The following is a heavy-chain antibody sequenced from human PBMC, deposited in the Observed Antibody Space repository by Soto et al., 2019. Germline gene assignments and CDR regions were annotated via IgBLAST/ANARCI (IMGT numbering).Heavy chain of an antibody. D-gene: IGHD6-13*01. CDR1: GFTFSSYA. Sequence: GGSLRLSCAASGFTFSSYAMSWVRQAPGKGLEWVSAISGSGGSTYYADSVKGRFTISRDNSKNTLYLQMNSLRAEDTSVYYCAKDLVRIAERPDAFDIWGQGTMVTVSS. CDR2: ISGSGGST. V-gene: IGHV3-23*01. J-gene: IGHJ3*02. CDR3: AKDLVRIAERPDAFDI.